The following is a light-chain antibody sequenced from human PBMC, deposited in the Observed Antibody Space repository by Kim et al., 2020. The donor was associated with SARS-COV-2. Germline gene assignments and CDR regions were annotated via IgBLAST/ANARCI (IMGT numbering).Light chain of an antibody. Sequence: QSALTQPASVSGSPGQSITISCTGTSSDVGGYNYVSWYQQRPGKAPKLMIYDVSKRPSGVSNRFSGSKSGNTASLTISGLQAEDEADYYCSSYTSSSTYVFGTGTKV. CDR2: DVS. CDR1: SSDVGGYNY. CDR3: SSYTSSSTYV. J-gene: IGLJ1*01. V-gene: IGLV2-14*01.